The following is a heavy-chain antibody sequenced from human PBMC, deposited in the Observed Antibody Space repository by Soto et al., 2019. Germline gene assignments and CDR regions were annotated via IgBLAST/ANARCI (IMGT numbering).Heavy chain of an antibody. CDR1: GYTFTTYY. Sequence: ASVKVSCKAFGYTFTTYYMYWVRQAPGQGLEWMGIINPSGGSTSFAQKFQGRVTMTRDTSTSTVYMELISLTSEDTAVYYCARDVGMASRPYLDYWGQGTLVTVSS. CDR3: ARDVGMASRPYLDY. V-gene: IGHV1-46*01. J-gene: IGHJ4*02. D-gene: IGHD6-6*01. CDR2: INPSGGST.